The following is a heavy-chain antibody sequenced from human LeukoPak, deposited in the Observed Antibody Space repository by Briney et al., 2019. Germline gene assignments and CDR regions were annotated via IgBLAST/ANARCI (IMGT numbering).Heavy chain of an antibody. V-gene: IGHV5-51*01. CDR3: ARPDGQYSSGHPIDY. Sequence: GESLKISCKGSGYSFTSYWIGWVRQMPGKGLEWMGIIYPGDSDTRYSPSFQGQVTISADKSISTAYLQWSSLKASDTAMYYCARPDGQYSSGHPIDYWGQGTLVTVSS. J-gene: IGHJ4*02. D-gene: IGHD6-19*01. CDR2: IYPGDSDT. CDR1: GYSFTSYW.